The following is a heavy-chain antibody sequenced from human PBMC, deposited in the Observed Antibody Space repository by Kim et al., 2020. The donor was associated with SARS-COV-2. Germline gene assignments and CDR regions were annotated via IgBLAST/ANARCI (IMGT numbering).Heavy chain of an antibody. V-gene: IGHV3-48*04. Sequence: GGSLRLSCATSGFTLSLYSMNWVRQAPGKGLEWVSHISYFSTTTKYADSVKGRFTISRDNTKNSLYLQMNGLRAEDTAVYYCVRENYWAFDIWGQGTMVTVSS. J-gene: IGHJ3*02. CDR2: ISYFSTTT. D-gene: IGHD1-7*01. CDR1: GFTLSLYS. CDR3: VRENYWAFDI.